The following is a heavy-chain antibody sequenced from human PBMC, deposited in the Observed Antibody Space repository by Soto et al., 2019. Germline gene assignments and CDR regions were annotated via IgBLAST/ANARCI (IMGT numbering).Heavy chain of an antibody. J-gene: IGHJ5*02. CDR3: ARVLEYTRSRGYEYWFDP. Sequence: PSYTPSLTCAVSGYSISSGYYWGWIRQPPGKGLEWIGSIYHSGSTYYYPSLKSRVTISVDTSKNQFSLKLSSVTAADTAVYYCARVLEYTRSRGYEYWFDPWGQGTLVTVS. CDR1: GYSISSGYY. D-gene: IGHD5-12*01. V-gene: IGHV4-38-2*01. CDR2: IYHSGST.